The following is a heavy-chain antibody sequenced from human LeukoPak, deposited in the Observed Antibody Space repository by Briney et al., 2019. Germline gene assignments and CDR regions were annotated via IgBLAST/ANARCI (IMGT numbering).Heavy chain of an antibody. Sequence: GGSLRLSCAASGFISSSYWMTWVRQAPGKGLEWVADINPDGSEKRYVDSVKGRFSISRDNTENSLFLQMSSLRADDTAVYYCARDVGYYRYDYWGQGSLVTVSS. D-gene: IGHD2-21*01. V-gene: IGHV3-7*03. CDR1: GFISSSYW. CDR3: ARDVGYYRYDY. J-gene: IGHJ4*02. CDR2: INPDGSEK.